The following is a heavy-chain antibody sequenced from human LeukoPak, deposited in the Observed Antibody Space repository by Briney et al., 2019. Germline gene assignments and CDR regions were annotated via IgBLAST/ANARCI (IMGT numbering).Heavy chain of an antibody. CDR2: ITRDSIYT. J-gene: IGHJ4*02. D-gene: IGHD1-26*01. Sequence: GGSLRLSCAASGFTFNNYNMNWVRQTPGKGLEWVSSITRDSIYTFYADSVRGRFIISRDNAKNSLYLQMNSLRAEDTAVYYCARDSSRIVGATGPDYWGQGTLVTVSS. CDR1: GFTFNNYN. CDR3: ARDSSRIVGATGPDY. V-gene: IGHV3-21*04.